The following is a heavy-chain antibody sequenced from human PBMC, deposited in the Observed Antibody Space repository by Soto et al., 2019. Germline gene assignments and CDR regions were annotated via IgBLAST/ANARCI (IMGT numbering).Heavy chain of an antibody. D-gene: IGHD2-21*02. CDR2: VSADNHNT. Sequence: ASVKVSCKASGYTFSNFGFSWVRQAPGQGLEWMGWVSADNHNTNYAQKVQGRVTMTADTSTSTAYMDLRSLRSDDTAVYYCATLRTFWDPATTADYYYMDVWGKGTTVTVSS. V-gene: IGHV1-18*01. CDR3: ATLRTFWDPATTADYYYMDV. CDR1: GYTFSNFG. J-gene: IGHJ6*03.